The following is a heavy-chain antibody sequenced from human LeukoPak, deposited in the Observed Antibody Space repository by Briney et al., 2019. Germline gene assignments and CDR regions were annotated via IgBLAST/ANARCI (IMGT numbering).Heavy chain of an antibody. CDR1: GFTFNNYV. CDR2: INGNGDTT. D-gene: IGHD3-10*02. CDR3: ARTLGSGSYKYYFDY. Sequence: GGSLRLSCSASGFTFNNYVIHWVRQAPGKGREYLSAINGNGDTTYYADSVKGRFTISRDTSKNTLYLQMNSLRAEDTALYYCARTLGSGSYKYYFDYWGQGTLVTVSS. V-gene: IGHV3-64*04. J-gene: IGHJ4*02.